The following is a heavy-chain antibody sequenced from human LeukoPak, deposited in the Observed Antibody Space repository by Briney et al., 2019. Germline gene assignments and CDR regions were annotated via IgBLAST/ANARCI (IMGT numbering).Heavy chain of an antibody. CDR1: DDSISSYY. J-gene: IGHJ5*02. D-gene: IGHD3-10*01. V-gene: IGHV4-59*01. CDR2: MYYSGST. CDR3: ARAFTYFYGSGTYRFRWFDP. Sequence: SETLSLTCTVSDDSISSYYWSWIRQPPGKGLEWIGYMYYSGSTNYNPSLKSRVTISVDTSRGQFSLKLSSVTAADTAVYYCARAFTYFYGSGTYRFRWFDPWGQGTLVTVSS.